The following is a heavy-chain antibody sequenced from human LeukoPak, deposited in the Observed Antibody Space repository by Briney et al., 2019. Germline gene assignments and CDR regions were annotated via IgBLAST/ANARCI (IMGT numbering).Heavy chain of an antibody. V-gene: IGHV1-2*06. Sequence: ASVKVSCKASGYTFTSYYMHWVRQAPGQGLEWMGRINPHSGGTNYAQKFQARVTMTRDTSISTAYMELSRLRSDDTAVYYCTREWNWYYFDYWGQGTLVTVSS. CDR2: INPHSGGT. J-gene: IGHJ4*02. CDR1: GYTFTSYY. D-gene: IGHD1-7*01. CDR3: TREWNWYYFDY.